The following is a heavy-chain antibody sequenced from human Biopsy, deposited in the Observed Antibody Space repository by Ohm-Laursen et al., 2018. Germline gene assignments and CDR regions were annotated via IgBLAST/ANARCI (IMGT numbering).Heavy chain of an antibody. CDR3: TCRYGDSLL. CDR1: GFTFSSYA. Sequence: SLRLSCSASGFTFSSYAMNWVRQAPGKGLEWVSGITGSGGSTYYTDSVKGRFTISRDNSKNTLSLQMNSLRAEDTAIYYCTCRYGDSLLWGQGTMVTVSS. V-gene: IGHV3-23*01. J-gene: IGHJ3*01. D-gene: IGHD4-17*01. CDR2: ITGSGGST.